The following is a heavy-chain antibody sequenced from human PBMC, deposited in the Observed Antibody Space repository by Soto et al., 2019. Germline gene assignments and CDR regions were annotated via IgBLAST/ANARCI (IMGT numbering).Heavy chain of an antibody. CDR3: AKDQSYYYDSSGSRAEY. J-gene: IGHJ4*02. Sequence: EVQLLESGGGWVHPGGSLSLSCEALGSPFSSYALTWVRKAPGKGLEWVSGIIGSGGSRDYADSVKGRFTISRDNSKNTLYLQMNSLRAEDTALYFCAKDQSYYYDSSGSRAEYWGQGTLVTVSS. CDR1: GSPFSSYA. D-gene: IGHD3-22*01. V-gene: IGHV3-23*01. CDR2: IIGSGGSR.